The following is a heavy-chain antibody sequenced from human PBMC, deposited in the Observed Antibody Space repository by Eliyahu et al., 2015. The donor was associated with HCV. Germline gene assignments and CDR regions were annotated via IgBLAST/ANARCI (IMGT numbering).Heavy chain of an antibody. V-gene: IGHV3-66*01. CDR3: AKATYITSSGGIDY. D-gene: IGHD3-16*01. Sequence: EVQLVESGGGLVQPGGSLRLSCAASGFTVSNNYMSWVRQAPGKGLEWVSVIYSSSSSDSTYYADSVTARFTISRDNSKNMVYLQMNSLRAEDTAVYYCAKATYITSSGGIDYWGQGTLVTVSS. CDR2: IYSSSSSDST. J-gene: IGHJ4*02. CDR1: GFTVSNNY.